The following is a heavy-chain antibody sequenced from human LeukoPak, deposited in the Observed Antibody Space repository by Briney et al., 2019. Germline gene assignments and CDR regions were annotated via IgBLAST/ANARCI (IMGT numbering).Heavy chain of an antibody. V-gene: IGHV3-30*14. J-gene: IGHJ4*02. Sequence: GRSLRLSCAASGFTFSSYAMHWVRQAPGKGLEWVAVISYDGSNKYYADSVKGRFTISRDNSKNTLFLQMNSLRAEDTAVYYCARGGYSSSWYHFDYWGQGTLVTVSS. CDR3: ARGGYSSSWYHFDY. CDR1: GFTFSSYA. CDR2: ISYDGSNK. D-gene: IGHD6-13*01.